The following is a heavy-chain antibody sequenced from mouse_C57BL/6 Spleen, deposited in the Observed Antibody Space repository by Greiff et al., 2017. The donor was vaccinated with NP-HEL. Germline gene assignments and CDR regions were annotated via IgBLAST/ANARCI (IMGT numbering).Heavy chain of an antibody. Sequence: QVQLQQPGAELVKPGASVKLSCKASGYTFTSYWMQWVKQRPGQGLEWIGEIDPSDSYTNYNQQFKGKATLTVDTSSSTAYMQLSSLTSEDSAVYYCARELGRWYFDVWGTGTTVTVSS. V-gene: IGHV1-50*01. CDR2: IDPSDSYT. CDR3: ARELGRWYFDV. D-gene: IGHD4-1*01. J-gene: IGHJ1*03. CDR1: GYTFTSYW.